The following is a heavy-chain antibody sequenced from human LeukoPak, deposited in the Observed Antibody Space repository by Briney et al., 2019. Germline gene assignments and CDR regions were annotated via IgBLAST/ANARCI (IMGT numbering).Heavy chain of an antibody. CDR2: ISSSSSYI. CDR3: ASWGEGALDN. J-gene: IGHJ4*02. V-gene: IGHV3-21*01. D-gene: IGHD1-26*01. Sequence: RGSLRLSCAASGFTFSSYSMNWVRQAPGKGLEWVSSISSSSSYIYFADSVKGRFTISRDNAMKSLYLQMNSLRVEDTGVYYCASWGEGALDNWGQGTLVTVSS. CDR1: GFTFSSYS.